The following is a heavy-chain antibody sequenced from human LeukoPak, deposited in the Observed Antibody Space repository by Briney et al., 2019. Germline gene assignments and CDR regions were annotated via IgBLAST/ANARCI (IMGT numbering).Heavy chain of an antibody. D-gene: IGHD3-9*01. CDR3: ARQYFDYFQFDY. Sequence: SETLSLTCTVSGGSISSSSYYWGWIRQPPGKGLEWIGSIYYSGSTYYNPSLKSRVTISVDTSKNQFSLKLSSVTAADTAVYYCARQYFDYFQFDYWGQGTLVTVSS. V-gene: IGHV4-39*01. J-gene: IGHJ4*02. CDR2: IYYSGST. CDR1: GGSISSSSYY.